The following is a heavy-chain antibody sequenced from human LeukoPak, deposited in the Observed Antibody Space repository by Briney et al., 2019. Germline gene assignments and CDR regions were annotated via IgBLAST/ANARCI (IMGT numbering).Heavy chain of an antibody. CDR3: TTDRSGLWFGGNDY. Sequence: PGRSLRLSCAASGFTFSNAWMSWVRQAPGKGLEWVGRIKSKSDGGTTDYADGGTTDYAAPVKGRFTISRDDSKNTLYLQMNSLKTEDTAVYYCTTDRSGLWFGGNDYWGQGTLVTVSS. D-gene: IGHD3-10*01. J-gene: IGHJ4*02. V-gene: IGHV3-15*01. CDR2: IKSKSDGGTTDYADGGTT. CDR1: GFTFSNAW.